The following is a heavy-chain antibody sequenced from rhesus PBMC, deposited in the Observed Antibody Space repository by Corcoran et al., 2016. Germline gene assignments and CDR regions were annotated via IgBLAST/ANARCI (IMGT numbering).Heavy chain of an antibody. Sequence: VQLQESGPGLFTPSETLSLTCAFSGSSISSGFGWGWIRQPPGKGLEWIGQFFGGSGSTHDNPSLKRRVTVSKDTSKNQFSLRLTSVTAADTAVYYCLGSGWSGFWGQGGLVTVSS. CDR2: FFGGSGST. J-gene: IGHJ1*01. V-gene: IGHV4-127*01. CDR1: GSSISSGFG. CDR3: LGSGWSGF. D-gene: IGHD6S26*01.